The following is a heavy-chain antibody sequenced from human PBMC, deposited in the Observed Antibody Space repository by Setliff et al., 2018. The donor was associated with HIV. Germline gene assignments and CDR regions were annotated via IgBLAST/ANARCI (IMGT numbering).Heavy chain of an antibody. CDR2: INHSGST. D-gene: IGHD3-9*01. Sequence: SETLSLTCAVYGGSFSGYYWSWIRQSPDKGLEWIGEINHSGSTNYNPSLKSRVTISVDTSKKQFSLKLSSVTAADTAVFYCARGWGGDILTDYSKDDAFDIWGQGTRVTVSS. J-gene: IGHJ3*02. V-gene: IGHV4-34*01. CDR1: GGSFSGYY. CDR3: ARGWGGDILTDYSKDDAFDI.